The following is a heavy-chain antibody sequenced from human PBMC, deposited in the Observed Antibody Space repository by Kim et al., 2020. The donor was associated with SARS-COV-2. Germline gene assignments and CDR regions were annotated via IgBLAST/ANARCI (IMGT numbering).Heavy chain of an antibody. Sequence: ASVKVSCNVSGYTLTELSMHWVRQAPGKGLEWMGGFDPEDGETIYAQKFQGRVTMTEDTSTDTAYMELSSLRSEDTAVYYCATPKPVAGTPFDYWGQGTLVTVSS. V-gene: IGHV1-24*01. D-gene: IGHD6-19*01. CDR2: FDPEDGET. CDR1: GYTLTELS. CDR3: ATPKPVAGTPFDY. J-gene: IGHJ4*02.